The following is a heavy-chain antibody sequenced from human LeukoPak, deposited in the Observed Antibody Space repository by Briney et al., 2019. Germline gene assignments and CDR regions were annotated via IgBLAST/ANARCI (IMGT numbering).Heavy chain of an antibody. D-gene: IGHD2-2*01. V-gene: IGHV4-61*02. J-gene: IGHJ4*02. CDR1: GGSISSGSYF. CDR2: IYTSGST. CDR3: ASVCSSTSCYRDY. Sequence: SETLSLTCTVSGGSISSGSYFWSWIRQPAGKGLEWIGRIYTSGSTNYNPSLKSRVTMSVDTSENQFSLKLSSVTAADTAVYYCASVCSSTSCYRDYWGQGTLVTVSS.